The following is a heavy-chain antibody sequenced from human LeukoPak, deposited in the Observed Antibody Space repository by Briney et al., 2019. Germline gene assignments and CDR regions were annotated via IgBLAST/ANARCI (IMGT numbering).Heavy chain of an antibody. D-gene: IGHD3/OR15-3a*01. CDR2: IYSGGST. J-gene: IGHJ4*02. CDR1: GFTVSSSY. CDR3: ARAWYRFGQFDY. Sequence: GGSLRLSCAASGFTVSSSYMSWVRQAPGKGLEWVSVIYSGGSTYYADSVKGRFTISRDNSKNTLYLQMNSLRAEDTAVYYCARAWYRFGQFDYWGQGTLVTVSS. V-gene: IGHV3-53*01.